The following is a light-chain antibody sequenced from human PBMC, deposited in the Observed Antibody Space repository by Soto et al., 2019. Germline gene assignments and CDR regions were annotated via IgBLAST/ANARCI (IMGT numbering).Light chain of an antibody. CDR1: KLGDKY. Sequence: SYELTQPPSVSVSPGQTASITCSGDKLGDKYACWYQQKPGQSPVLVIYQDNKRPSGSPERFSGSNSGNTAPLTISGTQAMDEADYYCQAWDSSTVVFGGGTKLTVL. CDR2: QDN. J-gene: IGLJ2*01. CDR3: QAWDSSTVV. V-gene: IGLV3-1*01.